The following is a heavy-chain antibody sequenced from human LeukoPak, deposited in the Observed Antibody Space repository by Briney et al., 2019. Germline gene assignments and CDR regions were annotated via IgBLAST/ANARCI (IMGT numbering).Heavy chain of an antibody. CDR2: ISADTTNT. D-gene: IGHD3-22*01. CDR1: GYTITNNY. Sequence: GASVKVSCKASGYTITNNYMHWVRQAPGQGLEWMGWISADTTNTNYAQKFQGRVTMTTDTSTSTAYMELRSLRFDDTAVYYCVTAVASTNCYDTSGYSFDYWGQGTLVTVSS. J-gene: IGHJ4*02. CDR3: VTAVASTNCYDTSGYSFDY. V-gene: IGHV1-18*04.